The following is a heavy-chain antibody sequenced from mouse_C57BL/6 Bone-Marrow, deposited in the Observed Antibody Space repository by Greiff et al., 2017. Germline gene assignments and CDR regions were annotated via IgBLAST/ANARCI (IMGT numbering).Heavy chain of an antibody. CDR1: GFNIKNTY. D-gene: IGHD4-1*01. Sequence: EVQLQQSVAELVRPGASAKLSCTASGFNIKNTYMHWVKQRPEQGLEWIGRIDPANGNTKYAPKFQGKDTITAETSSNPSYLQLSSLTSEDTAIYYCARRQTGTYYFDYWGQGTTLSVSS. CDR3: ARRQTGTYYFDY. J-gene: IGHJ2*01. CDR2: IDPANGNT. V-gene: IGHV14-3*01.